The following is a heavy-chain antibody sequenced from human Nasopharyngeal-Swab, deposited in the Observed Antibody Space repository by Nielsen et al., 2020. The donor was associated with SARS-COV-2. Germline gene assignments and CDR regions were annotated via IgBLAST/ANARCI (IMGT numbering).Heavy chain of an antibody. CDR3: ARGYCSSTSCYVRGNYFDY. CDR1: GGTFSSYA. V-gene: IGHV1-69*13. CDR2: IIPIFGTA. J-gene: IGHJ4*02. Sequence: SVKVSCKASGGTFSSYAISWVRQAPGQGLEWMGGIIPIFGTANYAQKFQGRVTITADESTSTVYMELSSLRSEDTAVYYCARGYCSSTSCYVRGNYFDYWGQGTLVTVSS. D-gene: IGHD2-2*01.